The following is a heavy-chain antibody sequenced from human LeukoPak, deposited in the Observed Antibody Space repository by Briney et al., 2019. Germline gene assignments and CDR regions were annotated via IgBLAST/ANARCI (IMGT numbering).Heavy chain of an antibody. J-gene: IGHJ3*02. CDR3: AKDKAGFGDAFDI. Sequence: GGSLRLSCAAPGFTFDDYAMHWVRQAPGKGLEWVSLISGGGGSTYYADPVKGRFTISRDNSKNSLYLQMNSLRTEDTALYYCAKDKAGFGDAFDIWGQGTMVTVSS. CDR2: ISGGGGST. V-gene: IGHV3-43*02. CDR1: GFTFDDYA. D-gene: IGHD6-13*01.